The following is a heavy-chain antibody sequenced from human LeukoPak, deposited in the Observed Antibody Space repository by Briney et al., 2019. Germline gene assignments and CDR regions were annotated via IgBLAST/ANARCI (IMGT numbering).Heavy chain of an antibody. J-gene: IGHJ4*02. CDR1: GFTFSTYG. D-gene: IGHD2-2*01. CDR2: LSYDGGNK. V-gene: IGHV3-30*18. CDR3: AKDRDIEAAAYLFDY. Sequence: GGFLRLSCAASGFTFSTYGMHWVRQAPGKGLEWVAVLSYDGGNKYYADSVKGRFTISRDNSKNTLYLQMNSLRPEDTAVYYCAKDRDIEAAAYLFDYWGQGTLVTVSS.